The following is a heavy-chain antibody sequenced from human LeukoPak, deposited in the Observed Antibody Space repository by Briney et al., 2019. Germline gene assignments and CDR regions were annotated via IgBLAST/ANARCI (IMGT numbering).Heavy chain of an antibody. CDR2: ISSDSNYI. CDR3: ARDGGVYDYVWGSYRHTW. J-gene: IGHJ4*02. D-gene: IGHD3-16*02. CDR1: GITLISYN. Sequence: GGSLRLSCAASGITLISYNMNWVRQAPGKGLEWVSSISSDSNYIYYADSVKGRFTISRDNAKNSLYLQMNSLRAEDTAVYYCARDGGVYDYVWGSYRHTWWGQGTLVTVSS. V-gene: IGHV3-21*01.